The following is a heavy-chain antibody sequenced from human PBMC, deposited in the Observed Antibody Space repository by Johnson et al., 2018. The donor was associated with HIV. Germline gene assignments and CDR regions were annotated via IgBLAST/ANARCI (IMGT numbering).Heavy chain of an antibody. CDR1: GFTFSSYP. CDR3: AGEGS. J-gene: IGHJ3*01. V-gene: IGHV3-30-3*01. CDR2: ISYDGSNK. D-gene: IGHD3-10*01. Sequence: QVQLVESGGGVAQPGRYLRLSCAASGFTFSSYPMHWVRQAPGKGPNWVAVISYDGSNKYYADSGKGRFTISRDNSKNTLYLQMNSLRAESTAVYYCAGEGSWGQGTMVTVSS.